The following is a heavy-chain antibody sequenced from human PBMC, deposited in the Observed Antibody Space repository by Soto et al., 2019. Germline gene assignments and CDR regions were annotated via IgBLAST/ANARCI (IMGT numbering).Heavy chain of an antibody. J-gene: IGHJ3*02. V-gene: IGHV3-21*01. CDR1: GFTFSSYS. CDR3: ERASNGHAFDT. D-gene: IGHD7-27*01. Sequence: GGSLRLSCAASGFTFSSYSMNWVRQAPGKGLEWVSSISSSSSYIYYADSVKGRFTISRDNAKNSLYLQMNSLRAEDTAVYYCERASNGHAFDTWGQGTMVTVSS. CDR2: ISSSSSYI.